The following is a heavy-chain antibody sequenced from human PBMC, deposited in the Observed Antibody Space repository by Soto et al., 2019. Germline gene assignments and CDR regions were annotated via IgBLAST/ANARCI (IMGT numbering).Heavy chain of an antibody. D-gene: IGHD5-18*01. V-gene: IGHV5-51*01. Sequence: GESLKISCKASGYSFTNYCLGWVRQMPGKGLEWMGIMFPADSDTRYSPSFQGHVTISADTSISTAYLHWSSLKASDTAMYYCARLPDTAMHHDFWGQGTLVTVSS. CDR1: GYSFTNYC. CDR2: MFPADSDT. CDR3: ARLPDTAMHHDF. J-gene: IGHJ4*02.